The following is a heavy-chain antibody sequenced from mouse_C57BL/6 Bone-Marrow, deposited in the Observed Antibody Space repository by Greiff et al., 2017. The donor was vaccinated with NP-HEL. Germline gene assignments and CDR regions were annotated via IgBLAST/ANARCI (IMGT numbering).Heavy chain of an antibody. V-gene: IGHV5-15*01. CDR2: ISNLAYST. D-gene: IGHD2-3*01. J-gene: IGHJ2*01. CDR3: ARSAYGYYLGDFDY. Sequence: EVKLVESGGGLVQPGGSLKLSCAASGFTFSDYGMAWVRQAPRKGPEWVAFISNLAYSTYYADTVTGRFTISRENAKNTLYLEMSSLRSEDTAMYYCARSAYGYYLGDFDYWGQGTTLTVSS. CDR1: GFTFSDYG.